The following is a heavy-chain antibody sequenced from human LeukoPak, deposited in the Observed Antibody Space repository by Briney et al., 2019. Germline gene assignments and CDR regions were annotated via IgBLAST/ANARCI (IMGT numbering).Heavy chain of an antibody. Sequence: ASLKVSCKASGYTFTGYYMHWVRQAPRQGLEWMGWINPNSGGTNYAQKIQGRVTMTRDTTLSTAYMELSRRRSDDAAVYYCARDLLLWFGSPFDYWGQGTLVTVSS. V-gene: IGHV1-2*02. D-gene: IGHD3-10*01. CDR2: INPNSGGT. CDR3: ARDLLLWFGSPFDY. CDR1: GYTFTGYY. J-gene: IGHJ4*02.